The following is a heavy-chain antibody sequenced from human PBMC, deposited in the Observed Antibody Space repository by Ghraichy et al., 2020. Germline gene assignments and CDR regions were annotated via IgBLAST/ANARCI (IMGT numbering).Heavy chain of an antibody. CDR1: GVSISSTDYY. Sequence: GSLRLSCTVSGVSISSTDYYCNWIRQSPGQGLEWIGGIYYTGSTYYNPSLKSRVTRSVDTSKNQFSLNLGSVTAKETAVYYCARSYGSYVDWGQGTLVTVSS. CDR2: IYYTGST. CDR3: ARSYGSYVD. D-gene: IGHD3-10*01. V-gene: IGHV4-39*01. J-gene: IGHJ4*02.